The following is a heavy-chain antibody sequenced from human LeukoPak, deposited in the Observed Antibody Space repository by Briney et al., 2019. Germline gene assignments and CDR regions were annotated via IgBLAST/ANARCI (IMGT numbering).Heavy chain of an antibody. Sequence: PGGSLRLSCAASGFTFSDYYMNWIRQAPGPGLEWVSYISSSGSDISYANSVNGRFTVSRDNATNSLYLQMNGLIAEAPAVYYYAREERREYACPDYWGQGTLVTVSS. J-gene: IGHJ4*02. CDR1: GFTFSDYY. V-gene: IGHV3-11*01. CDR2: ISSSGSDI. D-gene: IGHD3-16*01. CDR3: AREERREYACPDY.